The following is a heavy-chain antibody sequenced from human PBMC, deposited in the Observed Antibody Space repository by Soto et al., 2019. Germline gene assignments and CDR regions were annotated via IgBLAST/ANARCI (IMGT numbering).Heavy chain of an antibody. CDR3: ARGGLERRLDY. J-gene: IGHJ4*02. D-gene: IGHD1-1*01. Sequence: EVQLVESGEALVRPGGSLRLSFAAPGFTFSSTGMHWVRQPQGKGLVWVSRITSDGSSTTYADSVKGRFTISRDNAKNTLYLQMNSLRAEDTAVYYCARGGLERRLDYWGQGTLVTVSS. CDR1: GFTFSSTG. V-gene: IGHV3-74*03. CDR2: ITSDGSST.